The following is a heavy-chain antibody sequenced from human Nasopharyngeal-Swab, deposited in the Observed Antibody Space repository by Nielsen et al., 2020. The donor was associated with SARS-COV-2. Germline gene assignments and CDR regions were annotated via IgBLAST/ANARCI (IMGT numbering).Heavy chain of an antibody. D-gene: IGHD6-13*01. J-gene: IGHJ6*02. CDR2: ISVNGANT. V-gene: IGHV3-23*01. Sequence: GGSLRLSCAASGFTFSNYVLSWVRLAPGKRLAWVSTISVNGANTYYADSAKGRFTISRDNSQDTVHLQMNSLRVEDTAIYYCAKKRPGYYGMDVWGQGTTVTVSS. CDR1: GFTFSNYV. CDR3: AKKRPGYYGMDV.